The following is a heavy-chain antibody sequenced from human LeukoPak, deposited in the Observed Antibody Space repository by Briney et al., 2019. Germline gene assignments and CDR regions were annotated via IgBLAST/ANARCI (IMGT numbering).Heavy chain of an antibody. CDR2: INQNGGEK. V-gene: IGHV3-7*01. J-gene: IGHJ4*02. Sequence: GGSLRLSCADSGFTPSGYWMNWVRQAPGKGLEWVANINQNGGEKYYVDSVKGRFTISRDNGKNSLYLQMNSLRAEGTAVYYCARYRHLGYWGQGTLVTVSS. CDR1: GFTPSGYW. CDR3: ARYRHLGY.